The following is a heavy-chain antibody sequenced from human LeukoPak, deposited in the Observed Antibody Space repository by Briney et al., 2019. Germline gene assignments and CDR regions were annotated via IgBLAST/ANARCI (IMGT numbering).Heavy chain of an antibody. V-gene: IGHV3-30*02. CDR3: AKEVRLAVAVDY. D-gene: IGHD6-19*01. CDR2: IRYDGSNK. Sequence: PGGSLRLSCAASGFTFSSYGMHWVRQAPGKGLEWVAFIRYDGSNKYYADSVKGRFTISRDNSKNTLYLQMNSLRAEDTAVYYCAKEVRLAVAVDYWGQGTLVTVSS. CDR1: GFTFSSYG. J-gene: IGHJ4*02.